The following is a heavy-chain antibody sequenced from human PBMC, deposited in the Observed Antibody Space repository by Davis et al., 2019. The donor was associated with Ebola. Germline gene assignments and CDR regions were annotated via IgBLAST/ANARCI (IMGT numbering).Heavy chain of an antibody. CDR1: GYTFTSYD. V-gene: IGHV1-8*01. J-gene: IGHJ4*02. D-gene: IGHD2-15*01. CDR2: MNPNSDNT. CDR3: ARGYGVAAD. Sequence: AASVKVSCKASGYTFTSYDISWVRQATGQGLEWMGWMNPNSDNTGYPQKFQGRVTMTRNTSISTAYMELSSLRPEDTAVYYCARGYGVAADWGQGTLVTVSS.